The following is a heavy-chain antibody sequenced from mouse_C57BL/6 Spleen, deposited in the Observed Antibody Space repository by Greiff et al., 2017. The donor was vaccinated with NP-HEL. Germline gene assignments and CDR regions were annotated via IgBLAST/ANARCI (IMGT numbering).Heavy chain of an antibody. V-gene: IGHV1-64*01. CDR2: IHPNSGST. CDR1: GYTFTSSW. CDR3: AIEEFWDY. Sequence: VQLQQPGAELVKPGASVKLSCKASGYTFTSSWLHWVKQRPGQGLEWIGMIHPNSGSTNYNEKFKSKATLTVDKSSSTAYMQLSSLTSEDSAVYYCAIEEFWDYWGQGTTLTVSS. J-gene: IGHJ2*01.